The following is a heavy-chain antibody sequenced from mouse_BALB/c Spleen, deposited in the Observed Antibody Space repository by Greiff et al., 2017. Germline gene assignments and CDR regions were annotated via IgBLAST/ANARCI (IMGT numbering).Heavy chain of an antibody. CDR2: ISSGGSYT. CDR3: ARGGDLLWLRRWYFDV. J-gene: IGHJ1*01. Sequence: EVQGVESGGGLVKPGGSLKLSCAASGFTFSSYAMSWVRQSPEKRLEWVAEISSGGSYTYYPDTVTGRFTISRDNAKNTLYLEMSSLRSEDTAMYYCARGGDLLWLRRWYFDVWGAGTTGTVSS. CDR1: GFTFSSYA. V-gene: IGHV5-9-4*01. D-gene: IGHD2-2*01.